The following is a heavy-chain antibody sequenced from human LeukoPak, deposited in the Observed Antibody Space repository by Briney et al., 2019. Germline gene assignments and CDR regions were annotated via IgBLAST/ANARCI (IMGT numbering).Heavy chain of an antibody. Sequence: SETLSLTCAVYGGSFSGYYWSWIRQPPGKGLEWIGEINHSGSTNYNPSLKSRVTISVDTSKNQFSLKLSSVTAADTAVYYCARGPQLWSQTYYFDYWGQGTLVTVSS. CDR1: GGSFSGYY. CDR2: INHSGST. J-gene: IGHJ4*02. D-gene: IGHD5-18*01. V-gene: IGHV4-34*01. CDR3: ARGPQLWSQTYYFDY.